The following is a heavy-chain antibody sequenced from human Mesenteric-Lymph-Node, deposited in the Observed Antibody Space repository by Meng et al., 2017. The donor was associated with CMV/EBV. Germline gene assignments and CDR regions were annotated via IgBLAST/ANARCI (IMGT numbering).Heavy chain of an antibody. CDR3: ARGWDDYYYYGMDV. V-gene: IGHV3-21*01. CDR2: ISSSSSYI. D-gene: IGHD1-26*01. CDR1: GFTFSSYS. Sequence: GGSLRLSCAASGFTFSSYSMNWVRQAPGKGLEWVSSISSSSSYIYYADSVKGRFTISRDNAKNSLSLQMNSLRAEDTAVYYCARGWDDYYYYGMDVWGQGTTVTVSS. J-gene: IGHJ6*02.